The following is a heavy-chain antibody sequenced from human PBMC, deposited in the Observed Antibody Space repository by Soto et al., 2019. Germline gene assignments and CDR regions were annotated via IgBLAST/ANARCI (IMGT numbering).Heavy chain of an antibody. Sequence: EVQLVESGGRLVKPGESLRLSCVASGFDFSYYTMNWVRQAPGKGLEWVSAISASSSHKYSADSVRGRFTFSRANANNSLYLQMNNLRVEDTAVYYCARLRSDAFDIWGQGTLVTVSS. CDR3: ARLRSDAFDI. D-gene: IGHD4-17*01. CDR1: GFDFSYYT. J-gene: IGHJ3*02. CDR2: ISASSSHK. V-gene: IGHV3-21*02.